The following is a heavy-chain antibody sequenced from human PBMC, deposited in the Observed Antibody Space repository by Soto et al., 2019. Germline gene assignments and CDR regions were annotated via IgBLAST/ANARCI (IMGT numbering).Heavy chain of an antibody. CDR1: GFTFSSYS. CDR2: ISSSSSTI. D-gene: IGHD3-3*01. Sequence: GGSLRLSCAASGFTFSSYSMNWVRQAPGKGLEWVSYISSSSSTIYYADSVKGRFTISRDNAKNSLYLQMNSLRDEDTAVYYCARDKDYDFWSGYYSFTSYGMDVWGQGTTVTVS. V-gene: IGHV3-48*02. J-gene: IGHJ6*02. CDR3: ARDKDYDFWSGYYSFTSYGMDV.